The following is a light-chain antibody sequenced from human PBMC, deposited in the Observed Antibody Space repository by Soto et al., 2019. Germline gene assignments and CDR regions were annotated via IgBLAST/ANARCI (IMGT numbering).Light chain of an antibody. J-gene: IGLJ1*01. V-gene: IGLV2-14*01. CDR2: DVS. CDR3: SAYSSSSTPLHI. CDR1: SSDVRGYNY. Sequence: QSALTQPASVSGSPGQSITISCTGISSDVRGYNYVSWYQQHPGKAPKLMIYDVSNRPSGVSNRFSGSKSGNTASLTISGLQAEDEADYYCSAYSSSSTPLHIFGSGTKVTVL.